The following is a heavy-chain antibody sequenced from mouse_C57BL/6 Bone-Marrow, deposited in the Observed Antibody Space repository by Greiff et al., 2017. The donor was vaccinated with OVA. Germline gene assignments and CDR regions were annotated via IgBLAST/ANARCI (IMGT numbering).Heavy chain of an antibody. V-gene: IGHV2-2*01. Sequence: VKLMESGPGLVQPSQSLSITCTVSGFSLTSYGVHWVRQSPGKGLEWLGVIWSGGSTDYNAAFISRLSISKDNSKSQVFFKMNSLQADDTAIYYCAREGINDYDDGWYFDVWGTGTTVTVSS. CDR3: AREGINDYDDGWYFDV. CDR1: GFSLTSYG. D-gene: IGHD2-4*01. CDR2: IWSGGST. J-gene: IGHJ1*03.